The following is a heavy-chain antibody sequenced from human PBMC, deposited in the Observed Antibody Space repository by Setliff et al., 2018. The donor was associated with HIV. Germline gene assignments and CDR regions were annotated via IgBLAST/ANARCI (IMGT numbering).Heavy chain of an antibody. CDR1: GFTFSSYG. V-gene: IGHV3-23*01. CDR2: ISGRDGRT. Sequence: GGSLRLSCAAFGFTFSSYGMSWVRQAPGKGLEWVSTISGRDGRTYYADSVKGRFTISRDNAKNSLYLQMNSLRAEDTAVYYCARGVRGVVNGMDVWGQGTTVTVSS. D-gene: IGHD3-10*01. J-gene: IGHJ6*02. CDR3: ARGVRGVVNGMDV.